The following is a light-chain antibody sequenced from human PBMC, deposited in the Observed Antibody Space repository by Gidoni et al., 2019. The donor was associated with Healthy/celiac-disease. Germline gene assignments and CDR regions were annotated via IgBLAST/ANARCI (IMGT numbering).Light chain of an antibody. CDR1: SSDVGGYNY. J-gene: IGLJ1*01. V-gene: IGLV2-14*01. CDR2: DVS. Sequence: QSPLTQPASVSGSPVQSITISCTGTSSDVGGYNYVSWYQQHPGKAPKLMIYDVSNRPSGVSNRFSGSKSGNTASLTISGLQAEDEADYYCSSYTSSSTLVFGTGTKVTVL. CDR3: SSYTSSSTLV.